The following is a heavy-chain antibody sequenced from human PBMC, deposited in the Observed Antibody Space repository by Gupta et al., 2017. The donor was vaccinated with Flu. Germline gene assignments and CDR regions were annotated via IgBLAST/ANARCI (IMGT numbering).Heavy chain of an antibody. D-gene: IGHD2-2*01. J-gene: IGHJ6*03. CDR3: AKDGPWTASCPYYCYYMDV. Sequence: QMQLVESGGGGVQVGTSLRIPCAAFGFNFSRYGLQWVRQAPGKGLEWVADIASDGSHKDYADSVRGRFTISRDNSKNTLSLEMDSLRVEDTAVYYCAKDGPWTASCPYYCYYMDVWGKGTTVTVSS. CDR2: IASDGSHK. V-gene: IGHV3-30*18. CDR1: GFNFSRYG.